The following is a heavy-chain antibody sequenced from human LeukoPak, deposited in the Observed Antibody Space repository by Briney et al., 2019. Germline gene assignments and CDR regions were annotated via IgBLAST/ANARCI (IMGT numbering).Heavy chain of an antibody. CDR3: ARGPSRDSSGYFDW. D-gene: IGHD3-22*01. Sequence: GGSLRLSCAASAFTFSDYYMSWVRQAPGKGLEWVSYISASGSTIYYADFVRGRFVISRDDGKNSLYLQMNNLRGEDTAVYYCARGPSRDSSGYFDWWGQGTLVTVSS. CDR1: AFTFSDYY. V-gene: IGHV3-11*04. CDR2: ISASGSTI. J-gene: IGHJ4*02.